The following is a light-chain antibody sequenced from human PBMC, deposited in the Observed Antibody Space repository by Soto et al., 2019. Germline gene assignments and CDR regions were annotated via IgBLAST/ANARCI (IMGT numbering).Light chain of an antibody. V-gene: IGKV1-5*03. Sequence: DIQMTQSPSTLSASVGDRVTITCRASQSIGSWLAWYQQKPGKAPKLLIYKASSLQSGVPSRFSGSGSGTEFTLTISSLQPDDFATYYCQQSHTYWTFGQGTKVEIK. CDR1: QSIGSW. CDR3: QQSHTYWT. CDR2: KAS. J-gene: IGKJ1*01.